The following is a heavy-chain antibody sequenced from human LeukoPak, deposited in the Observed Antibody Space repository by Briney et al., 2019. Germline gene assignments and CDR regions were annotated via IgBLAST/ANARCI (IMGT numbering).Heavy chain of an antibody. D-gene: IGHD3-3*01. V-gene: IGHV1-2*02. CDR3: ARPLGYDFWNGYSYFDY. Sequence: GASVKVSCKASGYTFTGYYMHWVRQAPGQGLEWMGWINPNSGGTNYAQKFQGRVTMTRDTSISTAYMELSRLRSDDTAVYYCARPLGYDFWNGYSYFDYWGQGTLVTVSS. J-gene: IGHJ4*02. CDR2: INPNSGGT. CDR1: GYTFTGYY.